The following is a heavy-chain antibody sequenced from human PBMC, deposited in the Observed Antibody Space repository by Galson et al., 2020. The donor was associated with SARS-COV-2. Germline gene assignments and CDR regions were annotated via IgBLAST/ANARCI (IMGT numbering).Heavy chain of an antibody. Sequence: GESLKISCAASGFTFSSYSMNWVRQAPGKGLEWVSSISSSSSYIYYADSVKGRFTISRDNAKNSLYLQMNSLRAEDTAVYYCATRFGEYRDYWGQGTLVTVSS. CDR2: ISSSSSYI. V-gene: IGHV3-21*01. J-gene: IGHJ4*02. CDR1: GFTFSSYS. D-gene: IGHD3-10*02. CDR3: ATRFGEYRDY.